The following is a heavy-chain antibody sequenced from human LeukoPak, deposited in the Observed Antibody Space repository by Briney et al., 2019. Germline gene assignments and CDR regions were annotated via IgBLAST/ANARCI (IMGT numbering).Heavy chain of an antibody. CDR1: GFTFNTYA. Sequence: GGSLRLSCAASGFTFNTYAMSWVRQAPGKGLEWVSGISGSAGSTYYADSVKGRFTISRDNSKNILYLQIHSLRAEDTAVYYCAKGKGSSSSSIDWWGQGTLVTVSS. J-gene: IGHJ4*02. CDR2: ISGSAGST. V-gene: IGHV3-23*01. CDR3: AKGKGSSSSSIDW. D-gene: IGHD2-15*01.